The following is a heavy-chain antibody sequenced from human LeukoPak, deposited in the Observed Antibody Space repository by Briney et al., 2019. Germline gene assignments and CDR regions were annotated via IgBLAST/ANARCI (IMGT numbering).Heavy chain of an antibody. CDR1: GGSISSSSYY. Sequence: SETLSLTCTVSGGSISSSSYYWGWIRQPPGKGLEWIGSIYYSGSTYYNPSLKSPVTISVDRSKNHFSLTLSSVTAADTAVYYCARDNGIATTNDAFDIWGQGTMVTVSS. V-gene: IGHV4-39*07. CDR3: ARDNGIATTNDAFDI. J-gene: IGHJ3*02. CDR2: IYYSGST. D-gene: IGHD1-26*01.